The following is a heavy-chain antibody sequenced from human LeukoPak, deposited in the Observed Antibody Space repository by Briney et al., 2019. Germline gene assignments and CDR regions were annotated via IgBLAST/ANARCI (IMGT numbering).Heavy chain of an antibody. J-gene: IGHJ6*03. CDR1: GGSISSYY. V-gene: IGHV4-4*07. CDR2: IYTSGST. CDR3: ARGYCRSTSCYRYYYYYMDV. Sequence: SETLSLTCTVSGGSISSYYWSWIRQPAGKGLEWIGRIYTSGSTNYNPSLKSRVTISVDKSKNQFSLKLSSVTAADTAVYYCARGYCRSTSCYRYYYYYMDVWGKGTTVTVSS. D-gene: IGHD2-2*01.